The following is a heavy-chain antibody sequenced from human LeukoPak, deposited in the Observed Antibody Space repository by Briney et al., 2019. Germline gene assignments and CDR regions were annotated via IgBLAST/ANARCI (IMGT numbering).Heavy chain of an antibody. Sequence: GGSLRLSCAASGFTFSSYWMSWVRQAPGKGLEWVANIKQDGNEKYYVDSVKGRFTVSRDNAKNSLYLQMNNLRAEDTAVYYCARDNDRKDDSWGQGTLVTVSS. J-gene: IGHJ5*02. CDR1: GFTFSSYW. D-gene: IGHD3-16*01. CDR3: ARDNDRKDDS. CDR2: IKQDGNEK. V-gene: IGHV3-7*01.